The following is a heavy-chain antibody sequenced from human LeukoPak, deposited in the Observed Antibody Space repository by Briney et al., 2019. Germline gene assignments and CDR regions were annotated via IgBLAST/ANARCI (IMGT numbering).Heavy chain of an antibody. CDR1: GYTFSIYN. J-gene: IGHJ4*02. D-gene: IGHD6-13*01. Sequence: ASVKASCKASGYTFSIYNMHRVRQAPGQGLEWMGIINPSGGSASDAQKFQGRLTMTRDTSTSTLYMELSSLRSEDTAVYYCAREGVAATGLDYWGQGTLVTVSS. V-gene: IGHV1-46*01. CDR2: INPSGGSA. CDR3: AREGVAATGLDY.